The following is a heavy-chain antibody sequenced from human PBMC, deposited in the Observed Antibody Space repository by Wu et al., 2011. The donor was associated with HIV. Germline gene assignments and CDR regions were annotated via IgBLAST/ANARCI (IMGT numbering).Heavy chain of an antibody. J-gene: IGHJ4*02. CDR1: GGSLSDYA. V-gene: IGHV1-69*05. CDR3: TRDPGNWEIDY. D-gene: IGHD7-27*01. CDR2: TSPMFGRT. Sequence: QFQLVQSGTEVKRPGSSVKLSCNASGGSLSDYAISWVRQAPGQGLEWMGGTSPMFGRTKYAQKFQDRVTMTTDTSTSTAYMELRSLRSDDTAIYYCTRDPGNWEIDYWGQGTLVTVSS.